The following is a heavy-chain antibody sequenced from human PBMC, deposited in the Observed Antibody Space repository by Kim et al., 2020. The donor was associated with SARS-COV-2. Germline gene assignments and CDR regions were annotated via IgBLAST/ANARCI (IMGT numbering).Heavy chain of an antibody. J-gene: IGHJ1*01. CDR1: GDSVTSGTFY. D-gene: IGHD6-19*01. CDR3: ARGNSGWYGYLQP. CDR2: VYDIGST. V-gene: IGHV4-61*01. Sequence: SETLSLTCTVSGDSVTSGTFYWSWIRQPPGKGLEWIGHVYDIGSTIYNPSLESRVTLSIDTSRNRFSLRLTSVTATDTAMYYCARGNSGWYGYLQPWSQGTLVTVSS.